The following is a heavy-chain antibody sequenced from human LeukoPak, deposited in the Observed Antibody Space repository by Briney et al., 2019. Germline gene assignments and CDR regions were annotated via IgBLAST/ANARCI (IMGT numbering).Heavy chain of an antibody. V-gene: IGHV4-59*01. CDR3: ARGLGTRAGWFDP. J-gene: IGHJ5*02. Sequence: SSETLSLTCTVSGGSISSYYWSWIRQPPGKGLEWIGYIYYSGSTNYNPSLKSRVTISVDTSKNQFSLKLSSVTAADTAVYYCARGLGTRAGWFDPWGQGTLVTVSS. CDR1: GGSISSYY. D-gene: IGHD1-14*01. CDR2: IYYSGST.